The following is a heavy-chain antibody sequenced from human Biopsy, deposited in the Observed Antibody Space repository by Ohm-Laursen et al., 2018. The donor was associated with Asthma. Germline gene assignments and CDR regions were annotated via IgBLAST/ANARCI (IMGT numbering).Heavy chain of an antibody. J-gene: IGHJ6*02. CDR2: ISYDGSKR. Sequence: SLRLSCAASGFSFRSCAMYWVRQAPGKGLEWVALISYDGSKRHSADSVRGRFTISRDNSKNTLYLQMNSLRAGDTAVYYCAKDVVWFRELGGMDVWGQGTTVTVSS. D-gene: IGHD3-10*01. CDR3: AKDVVWFRELGGMDV. V-gene: IGHV3-30*18. CDR1: GFSFRSCA.